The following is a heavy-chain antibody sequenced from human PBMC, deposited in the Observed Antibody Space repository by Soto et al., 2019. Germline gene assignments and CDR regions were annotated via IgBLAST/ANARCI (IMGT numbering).Heavy chain of an antibody. CDR2: IWYDGRNK. Sequence: QVKLVESGGGVVQPGRSLSLSCAASGFTFSSYGMHWVRQAPGNWLEWVAVIWYDGRNKYYADSVKGRFTISRDNPTNTLYMPMNSMRAEDTAVYYCARDYLVIPHRVIDYGGQGTLVTVSS. CDR3: ARDYLVIPHRVIDY. D-gene: IGHD6-13*01. CDR1: GFTFSSYG. V-gene: IGHV3-33*01. J-gene: IGHJ4*02.